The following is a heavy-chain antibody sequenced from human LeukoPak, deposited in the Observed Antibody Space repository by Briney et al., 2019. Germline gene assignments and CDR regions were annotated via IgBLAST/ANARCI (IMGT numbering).Heavy chain of an antibody. CDR3: AREWELLCLDY. J-gene: IGHJ4*02. V-gene: IGHV3-53*05. CDR2: IYSGGST. D-gene: IGHD1-26*01. CDR1: GFTVSSNY. Sequence: GGSLRLSCAASGFTVSSNYMSWVRQAPGKGLEWVSVIYSGGSTYYADSVKGRFTISRDNSKNTLYLQMNSLRSEDTAVYYCAREWELLCLDYWGQGTLVTVSS.